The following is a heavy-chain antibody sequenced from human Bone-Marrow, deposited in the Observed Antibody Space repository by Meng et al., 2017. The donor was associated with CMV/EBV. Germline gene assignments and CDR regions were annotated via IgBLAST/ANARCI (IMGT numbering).Heavy chain of an antibody. D-gene: IGHD3-22*01. CDR2: TYYRSKWYT. CDR1: GDSVSSISAA. CDR3: PRDYYDSGCYYYTEGYYHGLDV. V-gene: IGHV6-1*01. Sequence: SCAISGDSVSSISAAWNWIRQSPSRGLEWLVRTYYRSKWYTDYAISVKSRITINPDTSKNQFSLQLNSVTPADTAVYYCPRDYYDSGCYYYTEGYYHGLDVWGQGTTVTGSS. J-gene: IGHJ6*02.